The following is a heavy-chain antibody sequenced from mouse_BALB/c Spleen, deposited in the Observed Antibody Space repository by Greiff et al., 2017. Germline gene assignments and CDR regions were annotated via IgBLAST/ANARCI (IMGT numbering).Heavy chain of an antibody. D-gene: IGHD1-1*01. J-gene: IGHJ2*01. Sequence: QVQLQQSGAELVKPGASVKLSCKASGYTFTSYWMHWVKQRPGQGLEWIGEIDPSDSYTNYNQKFKGKATLTVDKSSSTAYMQLSSLTSEDSAVYYCARWGVVADYWGQGTTLTVSS. CDR1: GYTFTSYW. V-gene: IGHV1-69*02. CDR3: ARWGVVADY. CDR2: IDPSDSYT.